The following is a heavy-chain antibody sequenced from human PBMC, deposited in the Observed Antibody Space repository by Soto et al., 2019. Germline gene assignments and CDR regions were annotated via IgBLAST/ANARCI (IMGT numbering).Heavy chain of an antibody. D-gene: IGHD1-7*01. Sequence: QVQLLRFGVGVRKPGPSGRASSRAFGNTFTSYGFSWVRRPPGQGLGGMGWISAYNGNTNYAQKLQGRVTMTTDTSTSTAYMELRSLRSDDTAVYYCARVSIHWNYVGYFDYWGQGTLVTVSS. CDR3: ARVSIHWNYVGYFDY. CDR2: ISAYNGNT. V-gene: IGHV1-18*01. CDR1: GNTFTSYG. J-gene: IGHJ4*02.